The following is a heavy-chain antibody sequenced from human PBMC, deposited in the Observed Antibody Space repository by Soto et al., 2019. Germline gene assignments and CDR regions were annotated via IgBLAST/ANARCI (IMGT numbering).Heavy chain of an antibody. J-gene: IGHJ5*02. V-gene: IGHV4-59*01. CDR3: ARARTPNWFDP. CDR1: GGSISSYY. CDR2: IYYSGST. D-gene: IGHD2-15*01. Sequence: PSETLSLTCTVSGGSISSYYWSWIRQPPGKGLEWIGYIYYSGSTNYNPSLKSRVTISVDTSKNQFSLKLSSVTAADTAVYYCARARTPNWFDPWGQGTLVTVSS.